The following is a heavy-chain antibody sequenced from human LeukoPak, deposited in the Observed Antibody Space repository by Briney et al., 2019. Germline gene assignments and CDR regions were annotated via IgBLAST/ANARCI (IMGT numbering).Heavy chain of an antibody. Sequence: SGTLSLTCAVSGGSISSSNWWSWVRQPPGKGLEWIGEIYHSGSTNYNPSLKSRVTISVDTSKNQFSLKLSSVTAADTAVYYCARHSSGRGWFDPWGQGTLVTVSS. D-gene: IGHD6-19*01. CDR1: GGSISSSNW. V-gene: IGHV4-4*02. CDR2: IYHSGST. J-gene: IGHJ5*02. CDR3: ARHSSGRGWFDP.